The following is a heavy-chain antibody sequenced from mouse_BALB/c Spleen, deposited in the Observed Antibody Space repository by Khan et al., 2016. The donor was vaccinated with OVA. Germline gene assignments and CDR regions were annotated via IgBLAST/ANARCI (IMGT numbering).Heavy chain of an antibody. CDR2: IFPGTGTT. D-gene: IGHD2-10*01. CDR3: ARAYCGNYEFAY. CDR1: GYTFTSYW. V-gene: IGHV1S132*01. J-gene: IGHJ3*01. Sequence: VQLQQSGAELVKPGASVKLSCKTSGYTFTSYWIQWVKQRPGQGLGWIGEIFPGTGTTYYNENFKGKATLTVDTSSSTAFMQLSSLTSEDSAVYFCARAYCGNYEFAYWGQGTLVTVSA.